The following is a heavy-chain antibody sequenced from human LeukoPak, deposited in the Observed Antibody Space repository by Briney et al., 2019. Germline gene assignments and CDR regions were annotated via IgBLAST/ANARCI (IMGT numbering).Heavy chain of an antibody. CDR2: IYTTGAT. J-gene: IGHJ4*02. D-gene: IGHD1-26*01. CDR3: GGQGYTASYYFLDF. Sequence: TSETLSLTCTVSSGSINSYYWGWVRQPPGKGLEWIGRIYTTGATQYNPSLKSRVTMSIDTSTNQFSLNLRSMTAADTAVYYCGGQGYTASYYFLDFWSQGTLVAVS. CDR1: SGSINSYY. V-gene: IGHV4-4*07.